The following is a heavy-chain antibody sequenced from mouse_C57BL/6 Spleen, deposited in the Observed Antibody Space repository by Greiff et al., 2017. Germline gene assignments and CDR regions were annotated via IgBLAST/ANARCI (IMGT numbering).Heavy chain of an antibody. Sequence: QVQLKQSGPELVKPGASVKISCKASGYAFSSSWMNWVKQRPGKGLEWIGRIYPGDGDTNYNGKFKGKATLTADKSSSTAYMQLSSLTSEDSAVYFCARGGSSSAWFAYWGQGTLVTVSA. CDR2: IYPGDGDT. V-gene: IGHV1-82*01. J-gene: IGHJ3*01. CDR3: ARGGSSSAWFAY. CDR1: GYAFSSSW. D-gene: IGHD1-1*01.